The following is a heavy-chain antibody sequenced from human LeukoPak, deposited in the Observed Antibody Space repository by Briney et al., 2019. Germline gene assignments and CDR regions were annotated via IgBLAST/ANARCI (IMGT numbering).Heavy chain of an antibody. CDR2: MNPNSGNT. D-gene: IGHD2-2*01. CDR1: GYTFTSYD. J-gene: IGHJ6*03. CDR3: ARGEVVVLSDSHSMDV. Sequence: ASVKVSCKASGYTFTSYDINWVRQATGQGLEWMGWMNPNSGNTGYAQKFQGRVTITRNTSISTAYMELSSLRSEDTAVYYCARGEVVVLSDSHSMDVWGKGTTVTVSS. V-gene: IGHV1-8*03.